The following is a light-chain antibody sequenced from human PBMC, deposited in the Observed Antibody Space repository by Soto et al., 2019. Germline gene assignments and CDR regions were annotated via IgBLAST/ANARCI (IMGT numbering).Light chain of an antibody. CDR3: QVWDASNDLHIL. V-gene: IGLV3-21*02. CDR2: DDS. J-gene: IGLJ2*01. Sequence: SYELTQPPSVSVAPGQTARITCGGKNIGSKSVHWYQQKSGQAXVLVVYDDSDRPSGIPERFSGSNSGNTATLTISRVEAGDEADYYCQVWDASNDLHILFGGGTKLTVL. CDR1: NIGSKS.